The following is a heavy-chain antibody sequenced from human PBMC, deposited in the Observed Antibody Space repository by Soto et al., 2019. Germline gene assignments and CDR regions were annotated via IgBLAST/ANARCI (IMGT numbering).Heavy chain of an antibody. V-gene: IGHV4-34*01. CDR1: GGSFSGYY. CDR3: ASYSSSWYLDYYYMDV. J-gene: IGHJ6*03. CDR2: INHSGST. Sequence: SETLSLTCAVYGGSFSGYYWSWIRQPPGKGLEWIGEINHSGSTNYNPSLKSRVTISVDTSKNQFSLKLSSVTAADTAVYYCASYSSSWYLDYYYMDVWGKGTTVTVSS. D-gene: IGHD6-13*01.